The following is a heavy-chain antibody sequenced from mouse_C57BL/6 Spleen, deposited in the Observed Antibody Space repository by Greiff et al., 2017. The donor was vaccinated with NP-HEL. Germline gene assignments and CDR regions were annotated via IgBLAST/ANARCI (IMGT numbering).Heavy chain of an antibody. CDR1: GYTFTSYG. V-gene: IGHV1-81*01. CDR3: AESSGYVRFAY. CDR2: IYPRSGNT. Sequence: QVQLKESGAELARPGASVKLSCKASGYTFTSYGISWVKQRTGQGLEWIGEIYPRSGNTYYNEKFKGKATLTADKSSSTAYMELRSLTSEDSAVYFCAESSGYVRFAYWGQGTLVTVSA. J-gene: IGHJ3*01. D-gene: IGHD3-2*02.